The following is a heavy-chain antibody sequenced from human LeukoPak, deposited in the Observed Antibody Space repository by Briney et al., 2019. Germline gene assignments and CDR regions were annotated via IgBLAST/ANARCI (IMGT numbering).Heavy chain of an antibody. J-gene: IGHJ4*02. CDR3: AYDKKAYVFGLFVF. CDR2: ISGSSGSI. D-gene: IGHD2-21*01. CDR1: GFSFSVSA. Sequence: GGSLRLSCAASGFSFSVSAMSWVSQAPGKGPEWVSSISGSSGSIYYAESVRGRFTISRDNSKNTLYLQMNSLRAADTALYYCAYDKKAYVFGLFVFWGQGTLVTVSS. V-gene: IGHV3-23*01.